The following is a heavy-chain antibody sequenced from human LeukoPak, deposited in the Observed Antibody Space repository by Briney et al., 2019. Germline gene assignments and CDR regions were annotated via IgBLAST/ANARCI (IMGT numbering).Heavy chain of an antibody. D-gene: IGHD1-7*01. CDR2: ISSSSSYI. V-gene: IGHV3-21*04. J-gene: IGHJ4*02. CDR3: AKLRGGTTRNSYDY. CDR1: GFTFSSYS. Sequence: GGSLRLSCAASGFTFSSYSMNWVRQAPGKGLEWVSSISSSSSYIYYADSVKGRFTISRDNSKNTLYLQMNSLRAEDTAVYYCAKLRGGTTRNSYDYWGQGTLVTVSS.